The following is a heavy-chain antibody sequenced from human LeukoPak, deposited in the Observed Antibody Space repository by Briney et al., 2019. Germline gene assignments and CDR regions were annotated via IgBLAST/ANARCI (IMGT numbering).Heavy chain of an antibody. CDR1: GYTFTGYY. CDR3: ARDGGYSGSYSEWFDP. CDR2: INPNSGGT. V-gene: IGHV1-2*02. D-gene: IGHD1-26*01. Sequence: GASVKVSCKASGYTFTGYYMHWVRQAPGQGLEWMGWINPNSGGTNYAQKFQGRVTMTRDTSISTAYMELSRLRSDDTAVYYCARDGGYSGSYSEWFDPWGQGTLVTVSS. J-gene: IGHJ5*02.